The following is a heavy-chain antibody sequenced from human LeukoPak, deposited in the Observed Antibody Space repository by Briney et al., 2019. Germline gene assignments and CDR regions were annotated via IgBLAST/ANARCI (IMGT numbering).Heavy chain of an antibody. D-gene: IGHD2-2*01. CDR1: GFTFSSYW. V-gene: IGHV3-7*01. CDR2: IKQDGSEK. J-gene: IGHJ4*02. Sequence: GGSLRLSCAASGFTFSSYWMSWVRQAPGKGLEWVANIKQDGSEKYYVDSVKGRFTISRDNAKNSLYMEMNSLRAEDTAVYYCARRYCSSTSCYQYYFDYWGQGTLVTVSS. CDR3: ARRYCSSTSCYQYYFDY.